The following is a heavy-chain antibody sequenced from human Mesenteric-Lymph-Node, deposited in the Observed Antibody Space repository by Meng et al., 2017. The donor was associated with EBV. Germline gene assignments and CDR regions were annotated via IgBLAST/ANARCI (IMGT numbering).Heavy chain of an antibody. CDR2: INTYGSRT. Sequence: QWLVSGGALVQPGGSLRLSCAASGFTFSSYWMHWVRQAPGKGLVWVSHINTYGSRTDYADSVKGRFTISRDNAKNTLSLQMNSLRAEDTAVYYCTSDLGGATDFWGQGTLVTVSS. V-gene: IGHV3-74*02. J-gene: IGHJ4*02. CDR3: TSDLGGATDF. CDR1: GFTFSSYW. D-gene: IGHD1-26*01.